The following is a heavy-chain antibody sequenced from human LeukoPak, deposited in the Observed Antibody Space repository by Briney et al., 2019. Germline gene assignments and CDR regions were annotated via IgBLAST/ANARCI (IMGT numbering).Heavy chain of an antibody. CDR1: GFTFSSYG. Sequence: GGSLRLSCAASGFTFSSYGMHWVRQAPGKGLEWVAVIWYDGSNKYYADSVKGRFTISRDNSKNTLYLQMNSLRAEDTAVYYCARDNRRWIVTYAFDIWGQGTMVSVSS. CDR2: IWYDGSNK. V-gene: IGHV3-33*01. CDR3: ARDNRRWIVTYAFDI. J-gene: IGHJ3*02. D-gene: IGHD3-22*01.